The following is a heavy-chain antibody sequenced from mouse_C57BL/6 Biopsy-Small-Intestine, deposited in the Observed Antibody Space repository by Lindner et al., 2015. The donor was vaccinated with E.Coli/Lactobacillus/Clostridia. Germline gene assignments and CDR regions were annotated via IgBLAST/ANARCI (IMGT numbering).Heavy chain of an antibody. V-gene: IGHV1-20*01. CDR2: ISGYNGHT. Sequence: SVKVSCKASGYTFTGYGISWVRQAPGQGLEWMGWISGYNGHTNYARNLQGRVTMTTDTSTTTAYMELRSLRLDDTAVYYCARDIYDSSGVYPFDYWGQGTLVTVSS. D-gene: IGHD1-1*01. CDR3: ARDIYDSSGVYPFDY. J-gene: IGHJ4*01. CDR1: GYTFTGYG.